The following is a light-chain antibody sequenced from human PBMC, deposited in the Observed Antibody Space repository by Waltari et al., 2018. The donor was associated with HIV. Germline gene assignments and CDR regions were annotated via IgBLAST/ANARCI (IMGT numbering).Light chain of an antibody. J-gene: IGLJ2*01. V-gene: IGLV2-8*01. CDR3: ASYAGRNNLV. Sequence: QSALTQPPSASGSPGQSVTISCTGTSLDFGGYNYFSWYKQHPGEATKVVIFEVYKRPSGVPDRLSGSKSGNTASLTVSGLQAEDEATYYCASYAGRNNLVFGGGTKLTVL. CDR2: EVY. CDR1: SLDFGGYNY.